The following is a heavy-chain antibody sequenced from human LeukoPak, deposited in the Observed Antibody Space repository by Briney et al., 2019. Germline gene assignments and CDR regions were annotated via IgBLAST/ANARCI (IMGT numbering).Heavy chain of an antibody. CDR1: GGTFSSYA. V-gene: IGHV1-69*01. J-gene: IGHJ5*02. CDR3: ARDTAAAGLHGPVPTKNWFDP. CDR2: IIPIFGTA. D-gene: IGHD6-13*01. Sequence: SVKVSCKASGGTFSSYAISWVRQAPGQGLEWMGGIIPIFGTANYAQKFQGRVTITADESTSTAYMELSSLRSEDTAVYYCARDTAAAGLHGPVPTKNWFDPWGQGTLVTVSS.